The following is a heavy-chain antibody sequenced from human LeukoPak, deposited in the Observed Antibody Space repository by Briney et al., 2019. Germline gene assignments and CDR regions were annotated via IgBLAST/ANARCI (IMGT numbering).Heavy chain of an antibody. CDR3: AKRGYVSPEEYFQH. J-gene: IGHJ1*01. CDR1: GFTFSSYA. Sequence: GGSLRLSCAASGFTFSSYAMSWLRQAPGKGLEWVSAISGSGGSTYYADSVKGRFTISRDNSKNTLYLQMNSLRAEDTAVYYCAKRGYVSPEEYFQHWGQGTLVTVSS. D-gene: IGHD3-16*01. V-gene: IGHV3-23*01. CDR2: ISGSGGST.